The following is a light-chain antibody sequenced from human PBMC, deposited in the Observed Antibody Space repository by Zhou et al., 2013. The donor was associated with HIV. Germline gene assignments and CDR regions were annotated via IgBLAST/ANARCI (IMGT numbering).Light chain of an antibody. J-gene: IGKJ1*01. Sequence: VMTQSPVTLSVSPGERATLSCRASQSISTNLAWYQQKPGQAPRLLIDDASTRATGIPARFSGSGSGTEFTLTITSMQSEDFAVYYCQQYDHWRTFGQGTKVEIK. V-gene: IGKV3-15*01. CDR3: QQYDHWRT. CDR1: QSISTN. CDR2: DAS.